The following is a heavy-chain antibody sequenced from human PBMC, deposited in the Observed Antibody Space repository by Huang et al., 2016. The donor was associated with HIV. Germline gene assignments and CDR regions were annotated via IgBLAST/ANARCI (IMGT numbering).Heavy chain of an antibody. Sequence: QVQLYQWGAGPLRPSETLSLTCGVSGGSLRGYYWNWLRQSPGRGLEWIGEVNHGGSTKDNPALKSRVTISVDTSKIQFSLNLTSVTATDTADYYCATSRSGSGWFLDIWGRGTLVSVS. J-gene: IGHJ2*01. D-gene: IGHD6-19*01. CDR1: GGSLRGYY. V-gene: IGHV4-34*01. CDR2: VNHGGST. CDR3: ATSRSGSGWFLDI.